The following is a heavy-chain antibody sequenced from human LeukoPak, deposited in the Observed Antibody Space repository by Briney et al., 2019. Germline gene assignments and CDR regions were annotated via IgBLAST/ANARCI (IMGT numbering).Heavy chain of an antibody. J-gene: IGHJ4*02. V-gene: IGHV1-18*01. Sequence: ASVKVSCKASGYTFTCYGISWVRQAPGQGLEWMGWISAYNGNTKYAQKLQGRVTMTTDTSTSTAYMELRSLRSDDTAVYYCARDRPDYYDSSAYLRGLYSAFGYWGQGTLVTVSS. D-gene: IGHD3-22*01. CDR2: ISAYNGNT. CDR1: GYTFTCYG. CDR3: ARDRPDYYDSSAYLRGLYSAFGY.